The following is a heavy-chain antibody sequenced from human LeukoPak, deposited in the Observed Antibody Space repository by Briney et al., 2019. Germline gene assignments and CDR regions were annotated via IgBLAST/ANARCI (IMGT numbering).Heavy chain of an antibody. J-gene: IGHJ4*02. CDR2: ISGSGGSA. V-gene: IGHV3-23*01. CDR3: AKDPQWELPSPFDH. CDR1: GFTFSSYV. D-gene: IGHD1-26*01. Sequence: PGGSLRLSCAASGFTFSSYVMSLVRQAPGKGLEWVSAISGSGGSAYYADSVKGRFSISRDNSKNTLYLLMNSLRAEDTAVYYCAKDPQWELPSPFDHWGQGTLVTVSS.